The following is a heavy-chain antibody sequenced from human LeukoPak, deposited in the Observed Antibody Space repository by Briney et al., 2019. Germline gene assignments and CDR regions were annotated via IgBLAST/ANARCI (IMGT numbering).Heavy chain of an antibody. CDR1: GFTFSSYW. CDR2: INSDGSST. J-gene: IGHJ4*02. CDR3: AKDSRGYYGSGSYCDY. V-gene: IGHV3-74*01. D-gene: IGHD3-10*01. Sequence: GGSLRLSCAASGFTFSSYWMHWVRQAPGKGLVWVSRINSDGSSTSYADSVKGRFAISRDNAKNTLYLQMNSLRAEDTAVYYCAKDSRGYYGSGSYCDYWGQGTLVTVSS.